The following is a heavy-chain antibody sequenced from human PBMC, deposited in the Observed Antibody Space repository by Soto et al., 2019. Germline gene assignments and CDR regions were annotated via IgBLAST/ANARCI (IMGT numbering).Heavy chain of an antibody. D-gene: IGHD6-6*01. CDR2: IIHIFGTA. CDR3: ARRTYSRSSLWSAFDI. V-gene: IGHV1-69*01. CDR1: GGTFSSYA. J-gene: IGHJ3*02. Sequence: QVQLVQSGAEVKKPGSSVKVSCKASGGTFSSYAISWVRQAPGQGLEWMGGIIHIFGTANYAQKFQGRVTITADESTSTAYMELSSLRSEDTAVYYCARRTYSRSSLWSAFDIWGQGTMVTVSS.